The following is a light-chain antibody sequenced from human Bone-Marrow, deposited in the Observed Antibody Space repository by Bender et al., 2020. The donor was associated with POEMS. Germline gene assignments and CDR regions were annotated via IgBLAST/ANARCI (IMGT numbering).Light chain of an antibody. J-gene: IGLJ1*01. Sequence: QSALTQPASVSASPGLSITISCTGTSSDVGGYNYVSWYQQHPGKAPKLMIYDVTNRPSGVSNRFSGSKSANTASLTISGLQAEDEADYYCCSYISSSTYVFGTGTKVTVL. CDR1: SSDVGGYNY. CDR3: CSYISSSTYV. CDR2: DVT. V-gene: IGLV2-14*01.